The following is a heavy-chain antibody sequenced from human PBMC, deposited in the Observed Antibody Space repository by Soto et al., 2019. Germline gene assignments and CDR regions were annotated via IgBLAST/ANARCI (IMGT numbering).Heavy chain of an antibody. CDR1: GGTFSSYA. V-gene: IGHV1-69*13. CDR3: ARVLRFLDDYGMDV. J-gene: IGHJ6*02. D-gene: IGHD3-3*01. Sequence: QVQLVQSGAEVKETGSSVKVSCKASGGTFSSYAISWVRQAPGQGLEWMGGIIPIFDTANYAQKFQGRVTITADESTSTAYMELSSLRSEDTAVSYCARVLRFLDDYGMDVWGQGTTVTVSS. CDR2: IIPIFDTA.